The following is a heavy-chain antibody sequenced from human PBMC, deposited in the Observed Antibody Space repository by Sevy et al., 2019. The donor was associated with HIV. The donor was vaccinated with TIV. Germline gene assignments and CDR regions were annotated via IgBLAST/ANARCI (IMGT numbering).Heavy chain of an antibody. Sequence: GGSLRLSCSASGFTFSSYAMHWVRQAPGKGLEYVSAISSNGGSTYYADSVKGRFTISRDNSKNTLYLQMSSLRAEDXXVYYCVKDPGGCSGGSCYQTTGFLDYWGQGTLVTVSS. J-gene: IGHJ4*02. CDR2: ISSNGGST. CDR1: GFTFSSYA. CDR3: VKDPGGCSGGSCYQTTGFLDY. V-gene: IGHV3-64D*06. D-gene: IGHD2-15*01.